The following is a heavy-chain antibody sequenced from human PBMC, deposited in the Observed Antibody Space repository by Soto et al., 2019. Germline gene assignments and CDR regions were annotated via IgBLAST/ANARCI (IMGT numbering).Heavy chain of an antibody. V-gene: IGHV4-59*01. CDR1: GGSISSYY. J-gene: IGHJ4*02. CDR2: IYYSGST. Sequence: SETLSLTWTVSGGSISSYYWSWIRQPPGKGLEWIGYIYYSGSTNYNPSLKSRVTISVDTSKNQLSLKLSSVTAADTAVYYCARDRACDYWGQGTLVTVSS. CDR3: ARDRACDY. D-gene: IGHD3-10*01.